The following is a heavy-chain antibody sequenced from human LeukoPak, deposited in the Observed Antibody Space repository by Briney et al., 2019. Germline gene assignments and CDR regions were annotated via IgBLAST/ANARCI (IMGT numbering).Heavy chain of an antibody. J-gene: IGHJ3*02. D-gene: IGHD5-24*01. Sequence: GGSLRLSCAASGFTFSSYAMHWVRQAPGKGLEWVAVISYDGSNKYYADSVKGRFTIPRDNSKNTLYLRMNSLRAEDTAVYYCANSEMATMWDFAFGAFDIWGQGTMVTVSS. CDR1: GFTFSSYA. V-gene: IGHV3-30*04. CDR2: ISYDGSNK. CDR3: ANSEMATMWDFAFGAFDI.